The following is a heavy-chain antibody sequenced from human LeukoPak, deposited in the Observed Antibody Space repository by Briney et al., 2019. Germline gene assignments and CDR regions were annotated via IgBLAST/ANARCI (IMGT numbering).Heavy chain of an antibody. CDR3: ARAAGAGQQLDFDY. J-gene: IGHJ4*02. CDR1: GYTFTSYG. Sequence: ASVKVSCKASGYTFTSYGISWVRQAPGQGLEWMGWINPNSGGTNYAQKFQGRVTMTRDTSISTAYMELSRLRSDDTAVYYCARAAGAGQQLDFDYWGQGTLVTVSS. D-gene: IGHD6-13*01. CDR2: INPNSGGT. V-gene: IGHV1-2*02.